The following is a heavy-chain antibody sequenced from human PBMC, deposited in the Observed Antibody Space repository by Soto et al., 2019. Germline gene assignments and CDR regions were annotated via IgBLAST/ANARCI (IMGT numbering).Heavy chain of an antibody. Sequence: EVQLLESGGGLVQPGESLRLSCAASGFTFSSYAMSWVRQAPGKGLEWVSVISGSDDSTYYADSVKGRFTISRDNSKNTLYLQMHSLRAEDTAVYYCAKRSSSSTFDYWGQGTLVTVSS. CDR2: ISGSDDST. CDR3: AKRSSSSTFDY. D-gene: IGHD6-6*01. CDR1: GFTFSSYA. J-gene: IGHJ4*02. V-gene: IGHV3-23*01.